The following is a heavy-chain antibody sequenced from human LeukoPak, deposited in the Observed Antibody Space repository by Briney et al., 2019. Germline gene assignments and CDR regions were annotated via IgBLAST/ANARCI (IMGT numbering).Heavy chain of an antibody. V-gene: IGHV1-18*01. CDR2: ISAYNGNT. Sequence: ASVKVSCKASGYTFTSYGISWVRQAPGQGLEWMGWISAYNGNTNYAQKLQGRVTMTTDTSTSTAYMELRSLRSDDTAVYYCARDRGQEWLVRGYYYGMDVWGQGTTVTVSS. CDR1: GYTFTSYG. CDR3: ARDRGQEWLVRGYYYGMDV. D-gene: IGHD6-19*01. J-gene: IGHJ6*02.